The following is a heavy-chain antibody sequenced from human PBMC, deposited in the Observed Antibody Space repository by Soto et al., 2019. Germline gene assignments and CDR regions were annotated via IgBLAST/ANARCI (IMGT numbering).Heavy chain of an antibody. CDR2: MYSDGRT. CDR1: GVSVSSNY. Sequence: EVQLVESGGGLIHPGGSLRLSCVGSGVSVSSNYMAWVRQAPGKGLEWVAVMYSDGRTNYADSVKGRFTISRDDSTNALYFQMKRLRGEDTAVYYCARYYGAGSYFFDHWGQGALVTVSS. J-gene: IGHJ4*02. V-gene: IGHV3-53*01. D-gene: IGHD3-10*01. CDR3: ARYYGAGSYFFDH.